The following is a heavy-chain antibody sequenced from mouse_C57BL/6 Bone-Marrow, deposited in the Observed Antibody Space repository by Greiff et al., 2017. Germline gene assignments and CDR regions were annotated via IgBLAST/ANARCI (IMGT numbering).Heavy chain of an antibody. Sequence: QVHVKQSGAELAKPGASVKLSCKASGYTFTSYWMHWVKQRPGQGLEWIGYINPSSGYTKYNQKFKDKATLTADKSSSTAYMQLSSLTYEDSAVYYCAIGGSNLPKFAYWGQGTLVTVSA. V-gene: IGHV1-7*01. J-gene: IGHJ3*01. D-gene: IGHD2-5*01. CDR2: INPSSGYT. CDR1: GYTFTSYW. CDR3: AIGGSNLPKFAY.